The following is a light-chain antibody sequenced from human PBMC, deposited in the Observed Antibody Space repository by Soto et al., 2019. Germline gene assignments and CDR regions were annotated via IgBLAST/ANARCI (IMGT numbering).Light chain of an antibody. CDR2: EDH. J-gene: IGLJ3*02. V-gene: IGLV6-57*04. Sequence: NFMLTQPHSVSESPGKTVTISCTRSSGSIDSNYVQWYQQRPGSAPTTVRYEDHQRPSGVPDRFSGSIDSSSNSASLTISGLKTEDEADYYCQSYDSGILVFGGGTKLTVL. CDR1: SGSIDSNY. CDR3: QSYDSGILV.